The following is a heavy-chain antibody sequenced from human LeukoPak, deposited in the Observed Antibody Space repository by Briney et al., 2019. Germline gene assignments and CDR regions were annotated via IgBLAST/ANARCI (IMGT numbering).Heavy chain of an antibody. D-gene: IGHD6-19*01. CDR1: GFTFSSYG. V-gene: IGHV3-30*02. Sequence: PGGSLRLSCAASGFTFSSYGMHWVRQAPGKGLEWVAFIRYDGSNKYYAGSVKGRFTISRDNSKNTLYLQMNSLRAEDTAVYYCAKDFFLTQAGWDYWGQGTLVTVSS. CDR3: AKDFFLTQAGWDY. J-gene: IGHJ4*02. CDR2: IRYDGSNK.